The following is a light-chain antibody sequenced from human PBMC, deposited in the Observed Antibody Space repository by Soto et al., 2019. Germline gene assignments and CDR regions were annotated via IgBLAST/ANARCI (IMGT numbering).Light chain of an antibody. CDR2: AAS. CDR3: QQSYNAPFN. CDR1: QTIARY. V-gene: IGKV1-39*01. Sequence: DIQMTQSPPSLSASVGDRIISTFRSSQTIARYINWFQQKSGQPPKLLVYAASTLRHGVPSRFSASGSGSHFTLTINSLQPEDLATYYCQQSYNAPFNFGPGTKVDIK. J-gene: IGKJ3*01.